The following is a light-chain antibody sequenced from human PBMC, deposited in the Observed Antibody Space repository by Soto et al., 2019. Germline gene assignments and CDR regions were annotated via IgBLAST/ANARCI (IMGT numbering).Light chain of an antibody. CDR2: EVN. CDR1: SSDVGGYKY. CDR3: SSYAGSNNVV. V-gene: IGLV2-8*01. J-gene: IGLJ2*01. Sequence: QSALTQPPSASGSPGQSVTISCTGTSSDVGGYKYVSWYQQHPGKAPKLMIYEVNKRPSGVPDRFSGSKSGNTASLTVSGLQADDEADYYCSSYAGSNNVVFGGGTKLTVL.